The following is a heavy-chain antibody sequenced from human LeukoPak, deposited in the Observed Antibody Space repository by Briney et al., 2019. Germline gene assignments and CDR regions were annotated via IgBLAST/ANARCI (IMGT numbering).Heavy chain of an antibody. CDR2: IYPGDSDT. Sequence: GESLKISCQVSGYTFTRYWIGWVRQMPGKGLEWMGIIYPGDSDTRYSPSFQGQVTISADKSISTAYLQWSSLKASDTAMYYCARLGEYSGYDWNYWGQGTLVTVSS. J-gene: IGHJ4*02. CDR1: GYTFTRYW. D-gene: IGHD5-12*01. V-gene: IGHV5-51*01. CDR3: ARLGEYSGYDWNY.